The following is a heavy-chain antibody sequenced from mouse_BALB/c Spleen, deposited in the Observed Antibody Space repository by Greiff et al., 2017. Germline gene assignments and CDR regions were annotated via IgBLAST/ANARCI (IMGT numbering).Heavy chain of an antibody. J-gene: IGHJ4*01. D-gene: IGHD2-14*01. V-gene: IGHV1-55*01. CDR1: GYNFTSYW. Sequence: QVQLQQSGAELVKPGTSVKLSCKASGYNFTSYWINWVKLRPGQGLEWIGDIYPGSGSTNYNEKFKSKATLTVDTSSSTAYMQLSSLASEDSALYYCATYYRDYYAMDYWGQGTSVTVSS. CDR2: IYPGSGST. CDR3: ATYYRDYYAMDY.